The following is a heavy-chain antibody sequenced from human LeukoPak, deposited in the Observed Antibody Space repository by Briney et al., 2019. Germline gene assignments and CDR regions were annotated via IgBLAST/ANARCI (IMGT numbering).Heavy chain of an antibody. J-gene: IGHJ6*02. V-gene: IGHV4-30-2*01. Sequence: SETLSLTCAVSGGSISSGGYSWSWIRQPPGKGLEWIGEIYHSGSTNYNPSLKSRVTISVDKSKNQFSLKLSSVTAADTAVYYCAAAAVSSTRPTWGSRDYYYGMDVWGQGTTVTVSS. D-gene: IGHD2-2*01. CDR1: GGSISSGGYS. CDR2: IYHSGST. CDR3: AAAAVSSTRPTWGSRDYYYGMDV.